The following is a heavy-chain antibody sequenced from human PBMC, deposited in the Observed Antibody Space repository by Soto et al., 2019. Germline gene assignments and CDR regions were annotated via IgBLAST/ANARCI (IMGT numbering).Heavy chain of an antibody. Sequence: PGGSLRLSCAASGFTFSSYAMSWVRQAPGKGLEWVSAISGSGGSIYYADSVKGRFTISRDNSKNTLYLQMNSLRAEDTAVYYCAKDTSYYDSSGYYTDYWGQGTLVTVSS. CDR3: AKDTSYYDSSGYYTDY. J-gene: IGHJ4*02. CDR2: ISGSGGSI. D-gene: IGHD3-22*01. V-gene: IGHV3-23*01. CDR1: GFTFSSYA.